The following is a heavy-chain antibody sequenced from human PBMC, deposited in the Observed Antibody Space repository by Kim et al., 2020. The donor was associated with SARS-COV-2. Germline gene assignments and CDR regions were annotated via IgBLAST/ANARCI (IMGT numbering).Heavy chain of an antibody. J-gene: IGHJ4*02. CDR2: ISYDGSNK. Sequence: GGSLRLSCAASGFTFSSYAMHWVRQAPGKGLEWVAVISYDGSNKYYADSVKGRFTISRDNSKNTLYLQMNSLRAEDTAVYYCARDALWFGEFPPDYWGQGTLVTVSS. CDR3: ARDALWFGEFPPDY. V-gene: IGHV3-30*04. CDR1: GFTFSSYA. D-gene: IGHD3-10*01.